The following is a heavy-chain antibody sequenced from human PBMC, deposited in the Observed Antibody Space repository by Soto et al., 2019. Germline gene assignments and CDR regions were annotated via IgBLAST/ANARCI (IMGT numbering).Heavy chain of an antibody. CDR1: GFPFSTYG. D-gene: IGHD3-9*01. CDR2: IWSDGSRK. CDR3: ARVFDTYYFDL. V-gene: IGHV3-33*01. J-gene: IGHJ4*02. Sequence: QVQLVDSGGGVVQPGRSLRLSCAASGFPFSTYGMHWVRQAPGRGLEWVALIWSDGSRKYYADSVKGRFTISRDNSKNTRYLQMNRLRAEDTAVYYCARVFDTYYFDLWGQGTLVTVSS.